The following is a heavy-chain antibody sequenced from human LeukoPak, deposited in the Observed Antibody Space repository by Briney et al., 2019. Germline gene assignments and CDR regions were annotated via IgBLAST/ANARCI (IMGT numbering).Heavy chain of an antibody. D-gene: IGHD6-19*01. V-gene: IGHV1-18*01. CDR2: ITAYNGNT. Sequence: GASVKVSCKASGYTFTSYDINWVRQATGQGLEWMGWITAYNGNTKYAQKLQGRITLTTDTSTTTAYMELRSLRSDDTAVYYCARDGSSGWSPYYYYYMDVWGKGTTVTVSS. CDR3: ARDGSSGWSPYYYYYMDV. CDR1: GYTFTSYD. J-gene: IGHJ6*03.